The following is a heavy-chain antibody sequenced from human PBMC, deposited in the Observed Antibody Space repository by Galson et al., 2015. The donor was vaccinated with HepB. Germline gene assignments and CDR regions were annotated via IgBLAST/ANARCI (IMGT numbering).Heavy chain of an antibody. J-gene: IGHJ6*02. Sequence: GSISSGGYSWNWIRQHPGKGLEWIGSIYYSGNTYYSPSLKSRIIISEDMSENQFSLRLSSVTAADTAMYYCARGIDHHGMDVWGQGTTVTVSS. V-gene: IGHV4-31*02. CDR3: ARGIDHHGMDV. CDR1: GSISSGGYS. CDR2: IYYSGNT. D-gene: IGHD6-13*01.